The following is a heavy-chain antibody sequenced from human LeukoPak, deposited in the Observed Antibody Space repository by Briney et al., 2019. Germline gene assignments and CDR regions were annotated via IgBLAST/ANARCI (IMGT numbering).Heavy chain of an antibody. CDR3: ARHPCGGDCYSALYYFDY. V-gene: IGHV5-51*01. Sequence: GESLKISCKGSGYSFSKYWIGWVRQMPGKGLEWMGIIYPGDSDTRYGPSFQGQVTISADKSISTAYLQWSSLKASDTAMYYCARHPCGGDCYSALYYFDYWGQGTLVTVSS. J-gene: IGHJ4*02. D-gene: IGHD2-21*02. CDR1: GYSFSKYW. CDR2: IYPGDSDT.